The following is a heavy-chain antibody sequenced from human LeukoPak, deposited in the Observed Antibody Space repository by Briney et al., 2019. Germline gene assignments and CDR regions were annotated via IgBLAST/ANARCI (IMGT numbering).Heavy chain of an antibody. D-gene: IGHD1-26*01. CDR1: GFSFSNYA. Sequence: PGGSLRLSCAASGFSFSNYAMTWVRRAPGKGLEWVSGISGSGESTYYADSVRGRFTISRDNSKNTFDVQMNSLRAEDTAIYYCARTGVGGGYRFDYWGQGTLVTVSS. V-gene: IGHV3-23*01. CDR2: ISGSGEST. CDR3: ARTGVGGGYRFDY. J-gene: IGHJ4*02.